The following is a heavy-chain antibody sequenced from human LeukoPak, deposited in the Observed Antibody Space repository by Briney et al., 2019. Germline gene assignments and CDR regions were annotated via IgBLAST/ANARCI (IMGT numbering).Heavy chain of an antibody. V-gene: IGHV4-4*07. J-gene: IGHJ4*02. CDR1: SDSISSYY. Sequence: SETLSLTCTVSSDSISSYYWSWIRQPAGKGLEWIARMSGSGSTNYNPSLKSRVTLSVDTSKNQFSLNLNSVTAADTAVYYCARDRTYYDSTGYYYDFWGQGILVTVSS. CDR2: MSGSGST. D-gene: IGHD3-22*01. CDR3: ARDRTYYDSTGYYYDF.